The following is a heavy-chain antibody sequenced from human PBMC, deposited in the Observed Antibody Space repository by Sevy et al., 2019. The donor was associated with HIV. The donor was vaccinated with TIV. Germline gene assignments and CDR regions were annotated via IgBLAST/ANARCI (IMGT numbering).Heavy chain of an antibody. CDR1: GFTFSSYG. CDR2: IWYDGSNK. CDR3: ARVPTTVVTGDAFDI. D-gene: IGHD4-17*01. V-gene: IGHV3-33*01. Sequence: GGSLRLSCAASGFTFSSYGMHWVRQAPGKGLEWVAVIWYDGSNKYYADSVKGRFTISRDNSKITLYLQMNSLRAEDTAVYYCARVPTTVVTGDAFDIWGQGTMVTVSS. J-gene: IGHJ3*02.